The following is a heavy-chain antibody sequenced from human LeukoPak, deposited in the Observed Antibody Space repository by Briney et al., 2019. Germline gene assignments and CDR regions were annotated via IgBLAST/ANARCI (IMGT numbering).Heavy chain of an antibody. J-gene: IGHJ4*02. D-gene: IGHD3-22*01. CDR1: GFTFSSYA. Sequence: PGGSLRLSCAASGFTFSSYAMSWVRQTPGKGLEWVSAISGSGGSTYYADSVKGRFTISRDNSKNTLYLQMNSLRAEDTAVYYCAKDGAYYYYDSTFDYWGQGTLVTVSS. CDR2: ISGSGGST. CDR3: AKDGAYYYYDSTFDY. V-gene: IGHV3-23*01.